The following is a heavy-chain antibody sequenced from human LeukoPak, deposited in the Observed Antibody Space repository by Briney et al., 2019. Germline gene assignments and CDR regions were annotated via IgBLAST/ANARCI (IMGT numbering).Heavy chain of an antibody. Sequence: GGSLRLSCAASGFTFSSYWMSWVRQAPGKGLEWVANIKQDGSQKYYVDSVKGRFSISRDNAKNSLYLQMNSLRAEDTAVYYCAKDSGSGSYYLSGYYYYGVDVWGQGTTVTVSS. CDR3: AKDSGSGSYYLSGYYYYGVDV. CDR2: IKQDGSQK. V-gene: IGHV3-7*01. CDR1: GFTFSSYW. D-gene: IGHD3-10*01. J-gene: IGHJ6*02.